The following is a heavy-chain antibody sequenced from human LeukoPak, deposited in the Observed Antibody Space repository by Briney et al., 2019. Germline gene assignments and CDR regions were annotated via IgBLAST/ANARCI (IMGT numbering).Heavy chain of an antibody. CDR3: AREASYPLVTVVWYFDL. CDR2: ISSSGSTI. CDR1: GFTFSSYE. J-gene: IGHJ2*01. V-gene: IGHV3-48*03. Sequence: GGSLRLSCAASGFTFSSYEMNWVRQAPGKGLEWVSYISSSGSTIYYADSVKDRFTISRDNAKNSLYLQMNSLRAEDTAVYYCAREASYPLVTVVWYFDLWGRGTLVTVSS. D-gene: IGHD2-15*01.